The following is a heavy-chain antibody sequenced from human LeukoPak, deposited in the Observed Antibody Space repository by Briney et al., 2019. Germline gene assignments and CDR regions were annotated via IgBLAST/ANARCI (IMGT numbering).Heavy chain of an antibody. CDR3: ARKRAVAVNWFDP. D-gene: IGHD6-19*01. CDR2: MNPNSGNT. J-gene: IGHJ5*02. CDR1: GYTFTSYD. V-gene: IGHV1-8*01. Sequence: ASVKVSCKASGYTFTSYDINWVRQATGQGLEWMGWMNPNSGNTGYAQKFQGRVTMTRNTSISTAYMELSSLRSKDTAVYYCARKRAVAVNWFDPWGQGTLVTVSS.